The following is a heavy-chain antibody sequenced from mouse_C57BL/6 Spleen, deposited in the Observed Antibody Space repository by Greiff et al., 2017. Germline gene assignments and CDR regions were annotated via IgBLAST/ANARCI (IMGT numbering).Heavy chain of an antibody. J-gene: IGHJ3*01. V-gene: IGHV5-2*01. CDR1: EYEFPSHD. Sequence: DVKLVESGGGLVQPGESLKLSCESNEYEFPSHDMSWVRKTPEKRLELVAAINSDGGSTYYPDTMERRFIISRDNTKKTLYLQMSSLGSEDTALYYCARQNSGPQAWFAYWGQGTLVTVSA. CDR2: INSDGGST. D-gene: IGHD3-2*02. CDR3: ARQNSGPQAWFAY.